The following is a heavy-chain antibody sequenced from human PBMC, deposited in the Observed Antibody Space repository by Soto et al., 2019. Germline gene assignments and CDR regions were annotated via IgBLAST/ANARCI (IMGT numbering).Heavy chain of an antibody. CDR2: TNPNSGGT. CDR3: ARDGSSGYYPDAFDI. J-gene: IGHJ3*02. D-gene: IGHD3-22*01. Sequence: ASVKVSCKASGYTFTGYYMHWVRQAPGQGLEWMGWTNPNSGGTNYAQKFQGRVTMTRDTSISTAYMELSRLRSDDTAVYYCARDGSSGYYPDAFDIWRQGTMVTVS. V-gene: IGHV1-2*02. CDR1: GYTFTGYY.